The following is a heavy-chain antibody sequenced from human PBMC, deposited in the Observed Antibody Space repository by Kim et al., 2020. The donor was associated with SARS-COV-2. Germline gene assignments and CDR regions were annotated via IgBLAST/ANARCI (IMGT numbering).Heavy chain of an antibody. Sequence: GGSLRLSCGVSGITSDMYAMSWVRQAPGTGLEWVSGITGSGGSTYYADSVKGRFTISRDNSKNTMYLQMNNLRAEDTAVYYCAKAGGGFGELLSYYYSGMDVWGQGTTVTVSS. D-gene: IGHD3-10*01. CDR1: GITSDMYA. J-gene: IGHJ6*02. CDR2: ITGSGGST. V-gene: IGHV3-23*01. CDR3: AKAGGGFGELLSYYYSGMDV.